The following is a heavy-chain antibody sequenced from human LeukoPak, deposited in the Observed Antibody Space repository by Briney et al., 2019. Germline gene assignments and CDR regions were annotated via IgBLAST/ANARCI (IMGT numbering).Heavy chain of an antibody. CDR3: ARGPGEIIYYYYYMDV. D-gene: IGHD3-10*01. V-gene: IGHV1-8*01. CDR2: MNPNSGNT. J-gene: IGHJ6*03. CDR1: GYTFTSYV. Sequence: ASVNVSCKASGYTFTSYVINWVRPATGRGLDGMGWMNPNSGNTGYAQKFQGRVTMTRNTSISTAYMELSSLRSEDTAVYYCARGPGEIIYYYYYMDVWGKGTTVTVSS.